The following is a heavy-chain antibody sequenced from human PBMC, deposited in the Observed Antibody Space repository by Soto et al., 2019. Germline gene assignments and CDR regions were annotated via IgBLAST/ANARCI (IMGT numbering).Heavy chain of an antibody. D-gene: IGHD2-2*01. CDR3: ARGHTIVVVPAAIPGWFDP. CDR2: IYHSGST. Sequence: PSENPSLTCPGSSGSYRTSNWWSRVPQPQAKVLELIEEIYHSGSTTYNPSLKSRVTISVDKSKNQFSLKLSSVTAADTAVYYCARGHTIVVVPAAIPGWFDPWGHRTLVTVSS. V-gene: IGHV4-4*02. CDR1: SGSYRTSNW. J-gene: IGHJ5*02.